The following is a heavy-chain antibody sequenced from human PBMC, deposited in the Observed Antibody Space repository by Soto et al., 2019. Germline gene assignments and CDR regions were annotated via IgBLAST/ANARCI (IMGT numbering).Heavy chain of an antibody. V-gene: IGHV4-59*12. CDR2: ITNRGST. J-gene: IGHJ6*02. Sequence: SETKSLTCPVSDGSISSDDGSWIRQHPGKGLDWIGYITNRGSTNYNPSLESRVTISVDRSKNQFSLKLSSVTAADTAVYYCARAHYGDYGYGMDVWGQGTTVTVSS. D-gene: IGHD4-17*01. CDR3: ARAHYGDYGYGMDV. CDR1: DGSISSDD.